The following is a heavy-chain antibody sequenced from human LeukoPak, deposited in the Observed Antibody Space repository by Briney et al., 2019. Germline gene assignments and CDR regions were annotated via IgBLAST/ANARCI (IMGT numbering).Heavy chain of an antibody. J-gene: IGHJ4*02. CDR1: GGSISSSSYY. CDR3: AREGLAADLDY. CDR2: IYYSGST. V-gene: IGHV4-39*07. D-gene: IGHD6-13*01. Sequence: SETLSLTCTVSGGSISSSSYYWGWIRQPPGKGLEWIGSIYYSGSTYYNPSLKSRVTISVDTSKNQFSLKLSSVTAADTAVYYCAREGLAADLDYWGQGTLVTVSS.